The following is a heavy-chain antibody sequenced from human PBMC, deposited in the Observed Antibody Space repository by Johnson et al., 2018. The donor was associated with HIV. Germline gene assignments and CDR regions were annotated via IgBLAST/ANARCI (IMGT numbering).Heavy chain of an antibody. CDR3: AKDLIELQGSFDI. V-gene: IGHV3-66*02. CDR1: GFTVSSNY. CDR2: IYSGGRT. J-gene: IGHJ3*02. Sequence: VQLVESGGGLFQPGGSLRLSCSASGFTVSSNYMSWVRPAPGKGLECVSVIYSGGRTYYADSVNGRFTISRDSSKNTLYLQMNRLRAEDTAVYYCAKDLIELQGSFDIWGQGTMVTVSS. D-gene: IGHD1-26*01.